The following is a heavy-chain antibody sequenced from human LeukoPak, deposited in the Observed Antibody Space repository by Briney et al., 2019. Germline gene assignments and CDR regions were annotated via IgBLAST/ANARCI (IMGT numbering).Heavy chain of an antibody. V-gene: IGHV3-64D*06. CDR1: GCTFNDYA. D-gene: IGHD6-19*01. Sequence: GGSLRLSCSASGCTFNDYAMHWVRQAPGKGLEFVSGISSSGDNTYSADSVKGIFTISRDNSKNTLYLQMSSLRREDTALYYCVKERSRGWYDFDSWGQGTLVTVSS. J-gene: IGHJ4*02. CDR2: ISSSGDNT. CDR3: VKERSRGWYDFDS.